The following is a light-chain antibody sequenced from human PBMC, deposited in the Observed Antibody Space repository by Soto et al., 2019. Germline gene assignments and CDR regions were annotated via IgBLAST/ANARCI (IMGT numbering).Light chain of an antibody. CDR2: AAS. Sequence: DIQMTQSPSSLSASVGDRVTITCRASQSISNYLNWYQQKPGKAPKVLIYAASSLQSGVPSRFSGSGSGTDFTLTISSLQREYFAIYFCQQSYSSSWTFGQGTKVEI. J-gene: IGKJ1*01. CDR3: QQSYSSSWT. V-gene: IGKV1-39*01. CDR1: QSISNY.